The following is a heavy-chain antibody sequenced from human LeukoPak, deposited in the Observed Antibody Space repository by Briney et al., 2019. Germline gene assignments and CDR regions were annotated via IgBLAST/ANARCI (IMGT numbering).Heavy chain of an antibody. CDR3: ARHWTYYDFWSGQDGRTNWFDP. J-gene: IGHJ5*02. D-gene: IGHD3-3*01. CDR1: GGSISSYY. CDR2: IYYSGST. Sequence: NPSETLSLTCTVSGGSISSYYWSWIRQPPGKGLEWIGYIYYSGSTNYNPSLKSRVTISVDTSKNQFSLKLSSVTAADTAVYYCARHWTYYDFWSGQDGRTNWFDPWGQGTLVTVSS. V-gene: IGHV4-59*01.